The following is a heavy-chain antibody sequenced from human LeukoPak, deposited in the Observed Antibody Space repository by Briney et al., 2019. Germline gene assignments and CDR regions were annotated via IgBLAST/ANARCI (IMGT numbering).Heavy chain of an antibody. J-gene: IGHJ6*02. Sequence: GSSVTVSCTASGYTFTIYGISWVRQAPGQGLEWMGWISAYNGNTNYAQKLQGRVTMTTDTSTSTAYMELRSLRSDDTAVYYCARDLDRYGSGSYPRYGMDVWGQGTTVTVSS. CDR2: ISAYNGNT. CDR3: ARDLDRYGSGSYPRYGMDV. V-gene: IGHV1-18*01. D-gene: IGHD3-10*01. CDR1: GYTFTIYG.